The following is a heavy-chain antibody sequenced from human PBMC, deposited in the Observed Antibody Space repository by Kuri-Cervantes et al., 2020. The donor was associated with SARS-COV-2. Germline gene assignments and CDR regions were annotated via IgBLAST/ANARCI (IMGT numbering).Heavy chain of an antibody. Sequence: SVKVSCKASGGTFSSYAISWVRQAPGQGLEWMGGIIPISGTANYAQKFQGRVTITTDESTSTAYMELSSLRSEDTAVYYCARDNWNYPSHDAFDIWGQGTMVTVAS. V-gene: IGHV1-69*05. D-gene: IGHD1-7*01. CDR2: IIPISGTA. CDR1: GGTFSSYA. CDR3: ARDNWNYPSHDAFDI. J-gene: IGHJ3*02.